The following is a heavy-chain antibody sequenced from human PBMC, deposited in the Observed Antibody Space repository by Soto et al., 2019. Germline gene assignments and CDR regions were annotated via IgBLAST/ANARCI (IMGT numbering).Heavy chain of an antibody. V-gene: IGHV5-51*01. Sequence: GESLKISCKSSGYSFTDYWIGWVRQMPGKGLEWMGIIYPGDSAARYSPSFEGQVTISVDTSINTAFLRWNSLPASDTAIYYGARQADYNILTGYFYYFDYWGQGSLVTVSS. D-gene: IGHD3-9*01. CDR1: GYSFTDYW. CDR2: IYPGDSAA. J-gene: IGHJ4*02. CDR3: ARQADYNILTGYFYYFDY.